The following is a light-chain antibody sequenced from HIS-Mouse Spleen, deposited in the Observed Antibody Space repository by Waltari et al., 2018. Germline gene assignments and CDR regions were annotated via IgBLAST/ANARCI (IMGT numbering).Light chain of an antibody. CDR3: QVWDSSSDHVV. CDR1: NLGSKS. V-gene: IGLV3-21*03. CDR2: DDT. J-gene: IGLJ2*01. Sequence: SYVLTQPPSVSVAPGKTARLTCGGNNLGSKSVHWYQQQPGQAPWLVVYDDTDRPSGIPERFSGSNSGNTATLTISRVEAGDEADYYCQVWDSSSDHVVFGGGTKLTVL.